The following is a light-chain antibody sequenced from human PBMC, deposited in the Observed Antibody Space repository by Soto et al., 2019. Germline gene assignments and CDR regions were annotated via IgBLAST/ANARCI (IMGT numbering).Light chain of an antibody. J-gene: IGKJ4*01. CDR2: EAS. CDR3: QQYNSYPLT. V-gene: IGKV3-15*01. CDR1: QNIRKN. Sequence: ELVMSQSPATLSVSPGERVTLSCRASQNIRKNLAWYQQKPGQAPSLLIYEASTRASGVPVRFSGTGSGTEFTLTISSLQPDDFATYYCQQYNSYPLTFGGGTKVDIK.